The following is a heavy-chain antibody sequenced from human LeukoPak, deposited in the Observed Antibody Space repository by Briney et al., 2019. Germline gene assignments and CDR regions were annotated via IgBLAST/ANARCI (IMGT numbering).Heavy chain of an antibody. CDR1: GFTFSSYA. V-gene: IGHV3-23*01. CDR2: ISDGGGST. Sequence: SGGSLRLSCAASGFTFSSYAMSWVRQAPGKGLEWVSGISDGGGSTYYADSVKGRFTISRDNSKNMLYLQMTTLRAEDTAVYYCAKVYSSGWYVDSWGQGTLVTVSS. CDR3: AKVYSSGWYVDS. D-gene: IGHD6-19*01. J-gene: IGHJ4*02.